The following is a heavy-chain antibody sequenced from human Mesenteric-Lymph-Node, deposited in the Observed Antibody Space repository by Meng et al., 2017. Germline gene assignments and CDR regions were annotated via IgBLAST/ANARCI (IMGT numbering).Heavy chain of an antibody. Sequence: ASVKVSCKASGYTFTSYDINWVRQATGQGLEWMGWMNPNSGNTGYAQKFQGRVTMTRNTSISTAYMELSSLRSEETAVYYCARGGVVVGMELSNWFDPWGQGTLVTVSS. CDR2: MNPNSGNT. CDR3: ARGGVVVGMELSNWFDP. D-gene: IGHD2-21*01. CDR1: GYTFTSYD. V-gene: IGHV1-8*01. J-gene: IGHJ5*02.